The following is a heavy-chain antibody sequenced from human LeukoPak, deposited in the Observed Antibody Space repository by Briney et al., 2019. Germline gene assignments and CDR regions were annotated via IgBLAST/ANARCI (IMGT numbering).Heavy chain of an antibody. J-gene: IGHJ6*02. Sequence: GASVKVSCKASGGTFSSYAISWVRQAPGQGLEWMGGIIPIFGTANYAQKFQGRVTITADESTSTAYMELSSLRSEDTAVYYCPSHTAMVTPDYYYYGMDVWGQGTTVTVSS. CDR1: GGTFSSYA. D-gene: IGHD5-18*01. V-gene: IGHV1-69*13. CDR2: IIPIFGTA. CDR3: PSHTAMVTPDYYYYGMDV.